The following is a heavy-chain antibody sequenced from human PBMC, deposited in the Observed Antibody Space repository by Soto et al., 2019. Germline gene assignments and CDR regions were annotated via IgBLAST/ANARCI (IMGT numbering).Heavy chain of an antibody. CDR3: ASSYGMDV. J-gene: IGHJ6*02. Sequence: QVQLQQWGAGLLKPSETLSLTCAVYGGSFSGYYWSWIRQPPGKGLEWIGEINHSGSTNYKPSLKSRVTISVDTSKNQFSLKLSSVTAADTAVYYCASSYGMDVWGQGTTVTVSS. CDR1: GGSFSGYY. CDR2: INHSGST. V-gene: IGHV4-34*01.